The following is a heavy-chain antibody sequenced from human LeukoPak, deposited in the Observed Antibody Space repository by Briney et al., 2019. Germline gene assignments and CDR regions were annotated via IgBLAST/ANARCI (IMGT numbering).Heavy chain of an antibody. CDR3: ARTVDIVVVVAAGGWFDP. J-gene: IGHJ5*02. Sequence: SETLSLTCTVSGGSISSYYWSWIRQPPGKGLEWIGYIYYSGSTNYNPSLKSRVTISVDTSKNQFSLKLSSVAAADTAVYYCARTVDIVVVVAAGGWFDPWGQGTLVTVSS. CDR2: IYYSGST. CDR1: GGSISSYY. V-gene: IGHV4-59*01. D-gene: IGHD2-15*01.